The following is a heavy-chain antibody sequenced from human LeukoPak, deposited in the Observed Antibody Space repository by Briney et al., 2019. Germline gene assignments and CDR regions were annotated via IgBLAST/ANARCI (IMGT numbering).Heavy chain of an antibody. V-gene: IGHV3-23*01. CDR2: INTSGGST. J-gene: IGHJ4*02. CDR1: GFTFGSYV. CDR3: AKGDNSRDASFDY. D-gene: IGHD2/OR15-2a*01. Sequence: PGGSLRLSCAASGFTFGSYVMSWVRQAPGKGLEWVSSINTSGGSTYYADSVKGRFTISRDNSKNTLYVQMSSLRAEDTAVYYCAKGDNSRDASFDYWGQGTLVTVSS.